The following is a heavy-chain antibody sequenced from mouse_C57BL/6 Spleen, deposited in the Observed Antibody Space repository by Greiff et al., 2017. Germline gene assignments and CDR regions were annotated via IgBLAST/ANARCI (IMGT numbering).Heavy chain of an antibody. V-gene: IGHV5-17*01. CDR3: AREGDGYYPYYAMDY. CDR2: ISSGSSTI. J-gene: IGHJ4*01. CDR1: GFTFSDYG. D-gene: IGHD2-3*01. Sequence: DVQLVESGGGLVKPGGSLKLSCAASGFTFSDYGMHWVRQAPEKGLEWVAYISSGSSTIYYADTVKGRFTISRDNAKNTLFLQMTSLRSEDTAMYYCAREGDGYYPYYAMDYWGQGTSVTVSS.